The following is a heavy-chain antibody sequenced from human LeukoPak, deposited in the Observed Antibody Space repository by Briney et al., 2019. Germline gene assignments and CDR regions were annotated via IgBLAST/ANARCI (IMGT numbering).Heavy chain of an antibody. V-gene: IGHV3-11*01. Sequence: PGGSLRLSCAASGFIFSDYYMSWIRQAPGKGPEWVSYITDDGTTIYYADSVQGRFTISRDNAKNSLYLQMNSLRAEDAAVYYCARDNRSWYLLSYYYHGMDVWGQGTTVTVSS. D-gene: IGHD6-13*01. J-gene: IGHJ6*02. CDR3: ARDNRSWYLLSYYYHGMDV. CDR2: ITDDGTTI. CDR1: GFIFSDYY.